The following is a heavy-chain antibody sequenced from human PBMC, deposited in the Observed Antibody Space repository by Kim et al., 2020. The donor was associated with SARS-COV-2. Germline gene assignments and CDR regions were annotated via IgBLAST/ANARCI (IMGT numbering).Heavy chain of an antibody. V-gene: IGHV1-46*01. D-gene: IGHD2-21*02. Sequence: QGRVTMTRDTSTSTVYMELSSLRSEDTAVYYCARGDIVVVTALSPRAFDIWGQGTMVTVSS. J-gene: IGHJ3*02. CDR3: ARGDIVVVTALSPRAFDI.